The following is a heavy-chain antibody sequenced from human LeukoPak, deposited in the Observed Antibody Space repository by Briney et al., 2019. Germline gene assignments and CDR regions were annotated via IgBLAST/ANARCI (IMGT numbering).Heavy chain of an antibody. V-gene: IGHV4-59*01. CDR1: GGSISSYY. Sequence: SETLSLTCTVSGGSISSYYWSWIRQPPGKGLEWIGYIYYSGSTNYNPSLKSRVTISVDTSKNQFSLKLSSVTAADTAVYYCARSLVVPAGYFQHWGQGTLVTVSS. CDR2: IYYSGST. D-gene: IGHD2-2*01. CDR3: ARSLVVPAGYFQH. J-gene: IGHJ1*01.